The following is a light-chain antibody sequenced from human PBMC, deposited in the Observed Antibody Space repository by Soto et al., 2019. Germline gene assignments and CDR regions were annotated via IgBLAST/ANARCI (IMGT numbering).Light chain of an antibody. CDR3: SADRSGSNWV. J-gene: IGLJ3*02. CDR2: EVS. CDR1: SSDVGGYNY. V-gene: IGLV2-14*01. Sequence: QSALTQPASVSGSPGQSITISCTGTSSDVGGYNYVSWYQQHPGKAPKLMIYEVSNRPSGVSNRFSGSTSGNTASLTSSGLQAEDEADYYCSADRSGSNWVFGGGTKVTVL.